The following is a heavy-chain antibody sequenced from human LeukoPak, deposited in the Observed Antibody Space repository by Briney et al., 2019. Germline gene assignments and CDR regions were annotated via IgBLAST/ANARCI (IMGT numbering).Heavy chain of an antibody. V-gene: IGHV3-7*01. CDR2: IKQDGSEK. J-gene: IGHJ4*02. D-gene: IGHD3-22*01. Sequence: GGSLRLSCAASGFTLRSYWMTWVRRAPAKGREGVANIKQDGSEKYYVESVKGRYTVSRDNARNSLFLQMSSLRAEDTAVYYCARDYYYDSSTTFDYWGRGTLVTVSS. CDR3: ARDYYYDSSTTFDY. CDR1: GFTLRSYW.